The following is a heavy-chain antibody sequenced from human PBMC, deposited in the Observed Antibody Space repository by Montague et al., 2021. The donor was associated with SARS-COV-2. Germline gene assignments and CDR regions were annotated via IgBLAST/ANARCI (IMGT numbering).Heavy chain of an antibody. V-gene: IGHV4-39*01. J-gene: IGHJ3*01. CDR3: ARRRDRSTVVPPAVFDL. CDR2: ICYGGST. D-gene: IGHD4-23*01. CDR1: SDSISSRSYC. Sequence: ETLSLTCSVSSDSISSRSYCWAWIRQSPGKGLEWIGNICYGGSTYYNPSLRSRVVMSAETSKSQFSLKLYSVTAADTSIYYCARRRDRSTVVPPAVFDLWGQGTMVIVSS.